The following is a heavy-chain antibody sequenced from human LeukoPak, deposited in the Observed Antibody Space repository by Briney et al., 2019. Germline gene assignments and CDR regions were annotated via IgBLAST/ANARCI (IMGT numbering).Heavy chain of an antibody. J-gene: IGHJ5*02. V-gene: IGHV3-66*01. D-gene: IGHD7-27*01. CDR2: IYGGVNT. Sequence: SGGSLRLSCAASGFTVSSNYMSWVRQAPGKGLEWVSVIYGGVNTVYADSVKGRFTISRDNSKNTLYLEMHSLRAEDTAVYFCTRENWGALAWGQGTLVTVSS. CDR1: GFTVSSNY. CDR3: TRENWGALA.